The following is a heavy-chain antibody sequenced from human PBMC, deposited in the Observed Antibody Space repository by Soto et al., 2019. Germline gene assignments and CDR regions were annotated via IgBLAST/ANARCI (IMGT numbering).Heavy chain of an antibody. CDR3: ARDRGGGIEPFEY. J-gene: IGHJ4*02. CDR1: GASISSYY. Sequence: PSETLSLTCTVSGASISSYYWTWIRQPPGKGLEWIGSIYYSGSTDYNPSLKSRVTISIDTSKSQFSLKLSSVTAADTAVYYCARDRGGGIEPFEYWGQGALVTVSS. D-gene: IGHD6-13*01. CDR2: IYYSGST. V-gene: IGHV4-59*01.